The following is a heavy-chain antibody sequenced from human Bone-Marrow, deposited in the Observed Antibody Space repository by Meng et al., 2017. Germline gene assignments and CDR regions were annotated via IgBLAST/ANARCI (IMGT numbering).Heavy chain of an antibody. CDR1: GYTFTGYY. Sequence: ASVKVSCKASGYTFTGYYMHWVRQAPGQGLEWMGWINPNSGGTNYAQKFQGRVTMTRDTSISTAYMELSSLRSEDTAVYYCARDLLAVAGTLGWGQGTLVTVSS. J-gene: IGHJ4*02. CDR2: INPNSGGT. D-gene: IGHD6-19*01. CDR3: ARDLLAVAGTLG. V-gene: IGHV1-2*02.